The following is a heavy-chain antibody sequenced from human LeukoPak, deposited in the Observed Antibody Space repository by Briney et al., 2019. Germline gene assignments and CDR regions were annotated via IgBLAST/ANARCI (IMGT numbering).Heavy chain of an antibody. J-gene: IGHJ4*02. CDR1: GFTFDDYA. D-gene: IGHD1-26*01. V-gene: IGHV3-21*01. CDR3: ASSGLRLLYSGSHLGY. CDR2: ISTSSSYI. Sequence: PGGSLRLSCAASGFTFDDYAMHWVRQAPGKGLEWVSGISTSSSYIYYADSVKGRFTISRGNAKNSLYLQMNSLRVEDTAVYYCASSGLRLLYSGSHLGYWGQGTLVTVSS.